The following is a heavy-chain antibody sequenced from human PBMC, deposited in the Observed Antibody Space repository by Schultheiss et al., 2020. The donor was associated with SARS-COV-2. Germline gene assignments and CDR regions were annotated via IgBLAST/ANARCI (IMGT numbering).Heavy chain of an antibody. D-gene: IGHD3-10*01. Sequence: GGSLRLSCAASGFSFSGYAMHWVRQAPGKGLEWVSTISGSGGNTYYADSVKGRFTISRDNAKNSLYLQMNSLRAEDTAVYYCARDRELFHWGQGTLVTVSS. J-gene: IGHJ4*02. V-gene: IGHV3-23*01. CDR3: ARDRELFH. CDR1: GFSFSGYA. CDR2: ISGSGGNT.